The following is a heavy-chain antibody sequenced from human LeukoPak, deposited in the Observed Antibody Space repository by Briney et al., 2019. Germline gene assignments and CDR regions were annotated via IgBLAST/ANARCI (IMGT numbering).Heavy chain of an antibody. J-gene: IGHJ4*02. D-gene: IGHD5-12*01. CDR2: INPNSGGT. Sequence: ASVKVSCKASGYTFTGYYMHWVRQAPGQGLEWVGWINPNSGGTNYAQKFQGRVTMTRDTSISTAYVELSRLRSDDTAVYYCARGKVATILIFDYWGQGTLVTVSS. CDR1: GYTFTGYY. V-gene: IGHV1-2*02. CDR3: ARGKVATILIFDY.